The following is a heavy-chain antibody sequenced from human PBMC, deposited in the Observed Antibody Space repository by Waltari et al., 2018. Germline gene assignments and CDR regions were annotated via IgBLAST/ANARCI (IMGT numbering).Heavy chain of an antibody. CDR3: ASFRRHRSGSYHRPKYAMYFQH. Sequence: QVQLQQWGTGLLTPSETLSLTCAVYGGSFSGYYWSWIRLPPGKGLEWIGEINHSGSTNYNPSLKSRVTISVDTSKNQFSLKLSSVTAADTAVYYCASFRRHRSGSYHRPKYAMYFQHWGQGTLVTVSS. D-gene: IGHD1-26*01. J-gene: IGHJ1*01. CDR1: GGSFSGYY. CDR2: INHSGST. V-gene: IGHV4-34*01.